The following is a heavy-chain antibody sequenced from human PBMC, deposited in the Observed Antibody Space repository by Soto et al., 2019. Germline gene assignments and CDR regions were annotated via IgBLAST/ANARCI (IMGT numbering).Heavy chain of an antibody. CDR1: VCFIASGYY. D-gene: IGHD3-10*01. CDR2: IYHSGST. J-gene: IGHJ4*02. CDR3: AREAKYRSANYYLHY. V-gene: IGHV4-38-2*02. Sequence: PSETLSLTCAFSVCFIASGYYWGWIRQPPGKGLEWIGSIYHSGSTFYNPSLKSRVTLSLDMSNNHFSLKLASVTAADTAVYYCAREAKYRSANYYLHYWGQGTPVIVSS.